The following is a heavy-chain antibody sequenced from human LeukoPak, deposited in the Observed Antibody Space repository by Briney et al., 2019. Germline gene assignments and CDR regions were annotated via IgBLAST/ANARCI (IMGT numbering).Heavy chain of an antibody. CDR1: GGTFSSYA. Sequence: ASVKVSCKASGGTFSSYAISWVRQAPGQGLEWMGGIIPIFGTANYAQKFQGRVTITTDESTSTAYMELSSLRSEDTAVYYCTTLGVDQRGYYFDYWGQGTLVTVSS. CDR2: IIPIFGTA. CDR3: TTLGVDQRGYYFDY. D-gene: IGHD1-26*01. J-gene: IGHJ4*02. V-gene: IGHV1-69*05.